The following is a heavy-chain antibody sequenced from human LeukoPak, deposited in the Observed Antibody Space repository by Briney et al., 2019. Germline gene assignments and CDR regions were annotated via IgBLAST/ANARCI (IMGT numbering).Heavy chain of an antibody. CDR2: INHSGST. V-gene: IGHV4-34*01. D-gene: IGHD2-2*02. J-gene: IGHJ6*03. Sequence: SETLSLTCAVYGVSFSGYYWRWIRQPTGKGLVWMGDINHSGSTNYNPSLKSRVTISVDTSKNQFSLKLSSVTAADTAVYYCARALVVPAAIYYRDVWGKGTTVTVSS. CDR1: GVSFSGYY. CDR3: ARALVVPAAIYYRDV.